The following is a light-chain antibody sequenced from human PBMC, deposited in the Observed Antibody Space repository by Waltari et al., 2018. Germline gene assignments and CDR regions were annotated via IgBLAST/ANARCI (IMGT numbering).Light chain of an antibody. CDR2: DVS. CDR3: CSYAGRYTLWV. Sequence: QSALTQPRSVSGSPGQSVTISCTGASSDVGGYNYVSWYQQHPGTAPKLMIYDVSKRPSGVPDRFSGSKSGNTASLTISGLQAEDEADYYCCSYAGRYTLWVFGGGTKLTVL. CDR1: SSDVGGYNY. J-gene: IGLJ2*01. V-gene: IGLV2-11*01.